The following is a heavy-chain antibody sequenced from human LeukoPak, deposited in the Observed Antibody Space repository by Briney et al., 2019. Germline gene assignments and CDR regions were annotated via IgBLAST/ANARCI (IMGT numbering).Heavy chain of an antibody. V-gene: IGHV3-53*01. Sequence: GGSLRLSCAASGFTFSSYAMSWVRQAPGKGLEWVSVIYSGGSTYYADSVKGRFTISRDNSKNTLYLQMNSLRAEDTAVYYCARVGWPDYYYGMDVWGQGTTVTVSS. D-gene: IGHD3-10*01. J-gene: IGHJ6*02. CDR1: GFTFSSYA. CDR3: ARVGWPDYYYGMDV. CDR2: IYSGGST.